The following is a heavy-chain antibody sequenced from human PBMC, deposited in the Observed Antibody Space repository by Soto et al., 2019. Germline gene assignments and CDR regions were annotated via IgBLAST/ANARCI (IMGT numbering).Heavy chain of an antibody. J-gene: IGHJ4*02. Sequence: SETLSLTCAVYGGSFSGYYWSWIRQPPGKGLEWIGEINHSGSTNYNPSLKSRVTISVDTSKNQFSLKLSSVNAADTAVYYCARSARSYCTNGVCYTLDYWGQGTLVTVSS. D-gene: IGHD2-8*01. CDR2: INHSGST. CDR1: GGSFSGYY. CDR3: ARSARSYCTNGVCYTLDY. V-gene: IGHV4-34*01.